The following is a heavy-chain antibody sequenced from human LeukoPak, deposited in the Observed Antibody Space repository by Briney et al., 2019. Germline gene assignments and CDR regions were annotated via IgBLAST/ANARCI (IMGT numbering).Heavy chain of an antibody. J-gene: IGHJ4*02. Sequence: PGGSLRLSCAASGFTFSSYAMSWVRQAPGKGLEWVSAISGSGGSTYYADSVKGRFTISRDNSKNTLYLQMNSLRAEDTAVYYCAKANPLGYDFWSGLRGGPPETQDYWGQGTLVTVSS. V-gene: IGHV3-23*01. CDR3: AKANPLGYDFWSGLRGGPPETQDY. CDR1: GFTFSSYA. D-gene: IGHD3-3*01. CDR2: ISGSGGST.